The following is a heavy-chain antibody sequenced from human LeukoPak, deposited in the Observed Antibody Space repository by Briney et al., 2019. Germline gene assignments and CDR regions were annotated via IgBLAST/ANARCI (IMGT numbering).Heavy chain of an antibody. J-gene: IGHJ4*02. Sequence: ASVKVSCKASGYTFTNYDIVWVRQATGQGLEWMGWMNPKSGTTGYAQKFQDRVTMTRDTSITTAYMELSSLTSEDTAVYYCARGFSDYDGTDYAFSYYWGQGTLVTVSS. CDR3: ARGFSDYDGTDYAFSYY. D-gene: IGHD3-22*01. CDR1: GYTFTNYD. V-gene: IGHV1-8*01. CDR2: MNPKSGTT.